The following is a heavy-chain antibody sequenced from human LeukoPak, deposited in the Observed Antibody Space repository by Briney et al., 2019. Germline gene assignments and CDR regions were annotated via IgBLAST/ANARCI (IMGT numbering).Heavy chain of an antibody. Sequence: SETLSLTCTVSGGSISSYYWSWIRQPPGKGLEWIGYIYYSGSTYYNPSLRSRVTISVDTSKNQFSLKLSSVTAADTAVYYCARAIGGSQYYYYYYYMDVWGKGTTVTISS. CDR3: ARAIGGSQYYYYYYYMDV. D-gene: IGHD2-15*01. V-gene: IGHV4-59*01. J-gene: IGHJ6*03. CDR2: IYYSGST. CDR1: GGSISSYY.